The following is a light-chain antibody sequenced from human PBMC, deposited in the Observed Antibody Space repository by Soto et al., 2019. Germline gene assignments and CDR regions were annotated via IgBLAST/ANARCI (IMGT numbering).Light chain of an antibody. CDR1: QGISNY. V-gene: IGKV1-27*01. CDR2: AAS. J-gene: IGKJ1*01. CDR3: QQYGSSWT. Sequence: DIQMTQSPSSLSASVGDRVTMTCRASQGISNYLAWYQQKPGKVPKLLIYAASTLQSGVPSRFSGSGSGTDFTLTISSLQPEDFAVYYCQQYGSSWTFGQRTNVDIK.